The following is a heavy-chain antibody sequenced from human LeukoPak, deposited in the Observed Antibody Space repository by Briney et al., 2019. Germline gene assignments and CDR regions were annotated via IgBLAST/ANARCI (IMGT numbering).Heavy chain of an antibody. CDR3: ARDPAYYYDSSGYYAPDY. Sequence: ETLSLTCTVSSGSISSSSYYWSWIRQPPGKGLEWVSSISSSSSYIYYADSVKGRFTISRDNAKNSLYLQMNSLRAEDTAVYYCARDPAYYYDSSGYYAPDYWGQGTLVTVSS. D-gene: IGHD3-22*01. CDR2: ISSSSSYI. CDR1: SGSISSSSYY. V-gene: IGHV3-21*01. J-gene: IGHJ4*02.